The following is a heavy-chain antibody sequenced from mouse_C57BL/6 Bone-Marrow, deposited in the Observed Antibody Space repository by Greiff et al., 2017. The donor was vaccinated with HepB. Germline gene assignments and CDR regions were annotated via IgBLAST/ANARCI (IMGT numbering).Heavy chain of an antibody. CDR1: GYSITSGYY. J-gene: IGHJ3*01. D-gene: IGHD2-4*01. Sequence: EVKLQESGPGLVKPSQSLSLTCSVTGYSITSGYYWNWIRQFPGNKLEWMGYISYDGSNNYNPTLKNRTSITRDTSKNQCFLKLNSVTTEDTATYYCARGRVYYDYGGFADWGQGTLVTVAA. CDR3: ARGRVYYDYGGFAD. V-gene: IGHV3-6*01. CDR2: ISYDGSN.